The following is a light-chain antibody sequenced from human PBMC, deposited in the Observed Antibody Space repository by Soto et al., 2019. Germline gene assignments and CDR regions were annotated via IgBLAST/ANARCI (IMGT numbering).Light chain of an antibody. V-gene: IGKV1-9*01. CDR2: AAS. Sequence: DIQLTQSPSFLSASVGDRVTITCRASQGISSYLAWYQQKPGKAPKLLIYAASTLQSGGPSRFSGSGSETEFTLTISSLQPEDFATYYCQQLNSYPRGYTFGQGTKLEIK. J-gene: IGKJ2*01. CDR1: QGISSY. CDR3: QQLNSYPRGYT.